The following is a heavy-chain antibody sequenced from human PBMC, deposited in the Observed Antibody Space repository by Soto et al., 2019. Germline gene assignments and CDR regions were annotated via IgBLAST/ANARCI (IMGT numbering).Heavy chain of an antibody. Sequence: QVQLQQWGAGLLKPSETLSLTCAVYGGSVGGYYWSWVAQPPGKGLEWIGEINHSGSITYAPSLKSRVTMSVDTSKNQFSLRLNSVTAADTAVYYCARGEVTTGVFWGQGTQVTVSS. CDR1: GGSVGGYY. CDR2: INHSGSI. J-gene: IGHJ4*02. CDR3: ARGEVTTGVF. V-gene: IGHV4-34*02. D-gene: IGHD4-17*01.